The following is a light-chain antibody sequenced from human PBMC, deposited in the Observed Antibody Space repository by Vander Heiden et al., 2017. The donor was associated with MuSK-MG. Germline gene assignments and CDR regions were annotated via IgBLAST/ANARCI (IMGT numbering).Light chain of an antibody. CDR2: DVS. V-gene: IGLV2-14*03. Sequence: QSALTQPASVSGTPGQSITISCTGTSSDVGGYDYVSWYQQHPGKAPKLMIYDVSNRPSGVSYRFSGSKSANTASLTISGLQAEDEADYYCSSNTNSNTVVFGGGTKLTVL. J-gene: IGLJ2*01. CDR1: SSDVGGYDY. CDR3: SSNTNSNTVV.